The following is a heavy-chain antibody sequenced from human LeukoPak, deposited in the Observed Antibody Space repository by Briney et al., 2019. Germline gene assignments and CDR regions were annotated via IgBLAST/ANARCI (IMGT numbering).Heavy chain of an antibody. CDR1: GFTFSRDS. D-gene: IGHD2-15*01. CDR2: ISSSSSYI. J-gene: IGHJ4*02. Sequence: GGSLRLSCATSGFTFSRDSMSWVRQAPGKGLEWVSSISSSSSYIYYADSVKGRFTISRDNAKSSPFLQMNSLRAEDTAVYYCARELYCSGGSCPYFDSRGQGTLVTVSS. V-gene: IGHV3-21*01. CDR3: ARELYCSGGSCPYFDS.